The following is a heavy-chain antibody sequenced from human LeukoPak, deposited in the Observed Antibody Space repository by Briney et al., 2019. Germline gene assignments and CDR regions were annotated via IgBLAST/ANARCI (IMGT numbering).Heavy chain of an antibody. CDR1: GGSFSGYY. V-gene: IGHV4-34*01. D-gene: IGHD3-10*01. CDR2: INHSGST. J-gene: IGHJ6*03. Sequence: SETLSLTCAVYGGSFSGYYWNWIRQPPGKGLEWIGEINHSGSTNYNPSLKSRVTVSLDTSKNQFSLKLSSVTAADTAVYYCARGRSSMVRGYYYYYMDVWGKGTTVTISS. CDR3: ARGRSSMVRGYYYYYMDV.